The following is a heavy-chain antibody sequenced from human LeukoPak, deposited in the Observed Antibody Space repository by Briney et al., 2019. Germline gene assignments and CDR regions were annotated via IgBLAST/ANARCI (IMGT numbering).Heavy chain of an antibody. CDR3: AKDLGVPTVFDY. D-gene: IGHD2-2*01. Sequence: PGGSLRLSCAASGFTVNNNYMSWVRQAPGKGLEWVSTINGDGFNTYYADSVKGRFTISRDNSKNTLYLQMNSLRAEDTAVYYCAKDLGVPTVFDYWGQGTLVTVSS. J-gene: IGHJ4*02. CDR2: INGDGFNT. V-gene: IGHV3-NL1*01. CDR1: GFTVNNNY.